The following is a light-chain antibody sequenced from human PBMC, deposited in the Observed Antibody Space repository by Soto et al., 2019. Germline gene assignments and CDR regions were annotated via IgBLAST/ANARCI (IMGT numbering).Light chain of an antibody. J-gene: IGLJ2*01. CDR3: CSYASSSTVV. Sequence: QSALTQPASVSGSPGQSITISCTGTSSDVGSYNLVSWYQQHPGKAPKLMIYEGSKRPSGVSNRFSGSKSGNTASLTISGLQAEDEADYYFCSYASSSTVVFGGGTKLTVL. V-gene: IGLV2-23*01. CDR2: EGS. CDR1: SSDVGSYNL.